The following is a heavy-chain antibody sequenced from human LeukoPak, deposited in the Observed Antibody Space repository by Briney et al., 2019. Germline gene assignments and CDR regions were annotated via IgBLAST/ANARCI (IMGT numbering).Heavy chain of an antibody. D-gene: IGHD1-14*01. V-gene: IGHV4-39*07. CDR2: FDSSGST. CDR3: AAMRYGRDYYYGMDV. CDR1: GGSITSSGYY. J-gene: IGHJ6*02. Sequence: SETLSLTCTVSGGSITSSGYYGGWIRQPPGKGLEWIGSFDSSGSTDSNPSLKSRVTISLDTSKNQFSLKLTSVTAADTAVYYCAAMRYGRDYYYGMDVWGQGTTVTVSS.